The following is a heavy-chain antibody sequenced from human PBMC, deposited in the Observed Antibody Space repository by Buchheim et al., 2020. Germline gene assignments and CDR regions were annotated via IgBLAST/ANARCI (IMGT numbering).Heavy chain of an antibody. J-gene: IGHJ5*02. Sequence: QVQLQESGPGLVKPSGTLSLTCAVSGGSISTYYWSWIRQPPGKGLEWIGYIYYSGSTNYNPSLKSRVTISVDTSKNQFSLRLTSVTAADTAVYYCAGGYSTSMGFDPWGQGTL. CDR2: IYYSGST. CDR1: GGSISTYY. CDR3: AGGYSTSMGFDP. V-gene: IGHV4-59*08. D-gene: IGHD6-6*01.